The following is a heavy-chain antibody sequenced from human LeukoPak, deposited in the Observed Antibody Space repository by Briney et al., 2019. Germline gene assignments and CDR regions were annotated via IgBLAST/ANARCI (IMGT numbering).Heavy chain of an antibody. V-gene: IGHV4-30-4*01. CDR1: GGSISGDYY. Sequence: SETLSLTCTVSGGSISGDYYWSWIRQPPGKGLEWIGYIYYSGSTYYNPSLKSRVTMSVDTSKNQFSLKLSSVTAADTAVYYCARADIYDYGFDYWGQGALVTVSS. D-gene: IGHD4-17*01. CDR3: ARADIYDYGFDY. J-gene: IGHJ4*02. CDR2: IYYSGST.